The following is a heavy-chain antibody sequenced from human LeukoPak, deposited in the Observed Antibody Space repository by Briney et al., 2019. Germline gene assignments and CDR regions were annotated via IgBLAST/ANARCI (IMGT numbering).Heavy chain of an antibody. CDR2: INPNSGGT. Sequence: GASVKVSCKASGYTFTGHYINWVRQAPGQGLEWMGWINPNSGGTNYAQKFRGRVTMTRDTSISTAYMELSRLRSDDTAVYYCARAQVEYCSGGRCYSGYWGQGTLVTVSS. CDR3: ARAQVEYCSGGRCYSGY. CDR1: GYTFTGHY. J-gene: IGHJ4*02. D-gene: IGHD2-15*01. V-gene: IGHV1-2*02.